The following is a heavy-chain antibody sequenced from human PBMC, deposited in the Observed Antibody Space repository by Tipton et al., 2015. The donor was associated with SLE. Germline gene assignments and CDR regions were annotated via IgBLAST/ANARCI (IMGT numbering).Heavy chain of an antibody. J-gene: IGHJ1*01. V-gene: IGHV3-73*01. Sequence: SLRLSCAASGFTFSGAAMHWVRQASGKGLGWVGRIRSKANNYATAYAASVKGRFTISRDDSKNTAYLQMNSLKTEDTAVYYCIAGIEASGFQYWGQGTLVTVSS. CDR3: IAGIEASGFQY. CDR2: IRSKANNYAT. CDR1: GFTFSGAA. D-gene: IGHD6-13*01.